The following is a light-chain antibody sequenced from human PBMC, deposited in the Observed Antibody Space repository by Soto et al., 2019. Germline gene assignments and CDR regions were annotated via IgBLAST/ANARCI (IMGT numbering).Light chain of an antibody. V-gene: IGKV3-20*01. Sequence: IVLTQSPGTLSLSPGERATLSCRASQSVSSSYLAWYQQKPGQAPRLLIYGASSRATGIPDRFSGSGSGTDFTLTINRLEPEDFAVYYCQQYGSSSLTFGGGTKVDIK. CDR2: GAS. CDR1: QSVSSSY. CDR3: QQYGSSSLT. J-gene: IGKJ4*01.